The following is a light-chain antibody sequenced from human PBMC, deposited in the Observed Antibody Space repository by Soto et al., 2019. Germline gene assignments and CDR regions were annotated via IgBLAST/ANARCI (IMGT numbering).Light chain of an antibody. CDR3: RSYTGSAARVI. CDR2: DVS. V-gene: IGLV2-14*03. Sequence: QSALTQPASVSGSLGQSITISCTGTSIDVGGYNYVSWYQQHPGQAPKLLIYDVSHRPSGISYRFSGSKSGNTASLTISGLQAEDEADYYCRSYTGSAARVIFGGGTKVTVL. J-gene: IGLJ2*01. CDR1: SIDVGGYNY.